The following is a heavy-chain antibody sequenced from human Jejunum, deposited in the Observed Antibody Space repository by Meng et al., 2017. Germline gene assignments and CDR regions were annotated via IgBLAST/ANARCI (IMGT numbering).Heavy chain of an antibody. CDR1: GLTFGDCA. Sequence: SLRLSCTASGLTFGDCALSWFRQAPGKGLEWIGFIRSTAKDATPQYAASVQGRFTISRDDSKSIAYLQMNGLKTEDTAIYYCARAVDGYNYFLDYWGQGTLVTVSS. CDR3: ARAVDGYNYFLDY. CDR2: IRSTAKDATP. D-gene: IGHD5-24*01. J-gene: IGHJ4*02. V-gene: IGHV3-49*03.